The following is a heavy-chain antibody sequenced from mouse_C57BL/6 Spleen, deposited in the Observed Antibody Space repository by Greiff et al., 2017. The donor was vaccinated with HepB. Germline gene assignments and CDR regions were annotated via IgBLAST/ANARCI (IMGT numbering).Heavy chain of an antibody. CDR3: ASLIYDGYLYYAMDY. D-gene: IGHD2-3*01. CDR2: INPSSGYT. J-gene: IGHJ4*01. V-gene: IGHV1-4*01. Sequence: VKLVESGAELARPGASVKMSCKASGYTFTSYTMHWVKQRPGQGLEWIGYINPSSGYTKYNQKFKDKATLTADKSSSTAYMQLSSLTSEDSAVYYCASLIYDGYLYYAMDYWGQGTSVTVSS. CDR1: GYTFTSYT.